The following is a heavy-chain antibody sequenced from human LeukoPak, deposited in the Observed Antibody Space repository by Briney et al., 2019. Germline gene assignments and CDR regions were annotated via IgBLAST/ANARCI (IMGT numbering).Heavy chain of an antibody. J-gene: IGHJ4*02. CDR1: GGSISSSSYY. CDR2: IYYSGST. Sequence: SETLSLTCTVSGGSISSSSYYWGWIRQPPGKGLEWIGSIYYSGSTYYNPSLKSRVTISVDTSKNQFSLKLSSVTAADTAVYYCARAISQRGYYDSSGYYFDYWGQGTLVTVSS. D-gene: IGHD3-22*01. V-gene: IGHV4-39*01. CDR3: ARAISQRGYYDSSGYYFDY.